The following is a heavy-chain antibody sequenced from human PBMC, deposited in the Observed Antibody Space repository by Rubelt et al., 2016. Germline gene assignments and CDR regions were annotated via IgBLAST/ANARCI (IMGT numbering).Heavy chain of an antibody. V-gene: IGHV3-23*04. CDR2: ISDSGDNT. D-gene: IGHD3-22*01. CDR1: GFTVSSNY. J-gene: IGHJ4*02. CDR3: VKEIRIEVVIFDY. Sequence: VQLVESGGGVVQPGGSLRLSCAASGFTVSSNYTSWVRQAPGKGLEWVSAISDSGDNTYYADAVKGRSTSSRDNSKNTVYLQMNSVRAEDTAVYYCVKEIRIEVVIFDYWGQGTLVSVSS.